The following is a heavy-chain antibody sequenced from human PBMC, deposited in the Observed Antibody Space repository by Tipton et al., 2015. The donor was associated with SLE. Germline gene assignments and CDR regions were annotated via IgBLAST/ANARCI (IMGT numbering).Heavy chain of an antibody. CDR3: ARLVVVDV. D-gene: IGHD3-22*01. CDR2: INHSGST. Sequence: LRLSCAASGFSFSDYFITWFRQAPGKGLEWLGEINHSGSTNYNPSLKSRVTISVDTSKNQFYLKLSSVTAADTAVHYCARLVVVDVWRKGTTVTVSS. V-gene: IGHV4-34*01. CDR1: GFSFSDYF. J-gene: IGHJ6*04.